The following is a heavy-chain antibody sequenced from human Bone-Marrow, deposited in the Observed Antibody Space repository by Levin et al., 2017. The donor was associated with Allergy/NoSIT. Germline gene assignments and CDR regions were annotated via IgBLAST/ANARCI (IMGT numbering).Heavy chain of an antibody. CDR1: GFTFSDAW. CDR2: IKSTSDGGTT. J-gene: IGHJ4*02. CDR3: TTLGSSRRFDY. D-gene: IGHD3-10*01. Sequence: SCAASGFTFSDAWMNWVRQAPGKGLEWIGRIKSTSDGGTTDYAAPVKGRFTISRDDSESRVYLAMNSLKIEDTAKYYCTTLGSSRRFDYWGQGALVTVSS. V-gene: IGHV3-15*01.